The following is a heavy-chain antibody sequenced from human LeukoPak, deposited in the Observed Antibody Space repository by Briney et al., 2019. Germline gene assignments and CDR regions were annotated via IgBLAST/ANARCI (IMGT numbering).Heavy chain of an antibody. J-gene: IGHJ4*02. D-gene: IGHD1-26*01. V-gene: IGHV1-46*01. CDR2: INPSGGST. Sequence: ASVKVSCKASGYTFTSYYMHWVRQAPGQGLEWMGIINPSGGSTSYAQKFQGRVTMTRDMSTSTVYMELSSLRSEDTAVYYCARQIVGANLDYWGQGTLVTVSS. CDR3: ARQIVGANLDY. CDR1: GYTFTSYY.